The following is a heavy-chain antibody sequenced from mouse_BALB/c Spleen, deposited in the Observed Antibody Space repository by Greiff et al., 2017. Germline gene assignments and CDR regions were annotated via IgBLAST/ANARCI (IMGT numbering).Heavy chain of an antibody. Sequence: EVMLVESGGGLVQPGGSRKLSCAASGFTFSSFGMHWVRQAPEKGLEWVAYISSGSSTIYYADTVKGRFTISRDNPKNTLFLQMTSLRSEDTAMYYCARQRGSTVVPDYFDYWGQGTTRTVSS. J-gene: IGHJ2*01. CDR2: ISSGSSTI. CDR3: ARQRGSTVVPDYFDY. V-gene: IGHV5-17*02. CDR1: GFTFSSFG. D-gene: IGHD1-1*01.